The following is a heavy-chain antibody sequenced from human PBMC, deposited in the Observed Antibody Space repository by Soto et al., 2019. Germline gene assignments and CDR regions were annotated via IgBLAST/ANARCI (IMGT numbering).Heavy chain of an antibody. CDR3: ARDRGIAAPPDAFDI. Sequence: SVKVSRKASGYTFTVYYMHWVRQAPGQGLEWMGWINPNSGGTNYAQKFQGRVTMTGDTSISTAYMELSRLRSDDTAVYYCARDRGIAAPPDAFDIWGQGTMVTVSS. D-gene: IGHD6-13*01. CDR1: GYTFTVYY. V-gene: IGHV1-2*02. J-gene: IGHJ3*02. CDR2: INPNSGGT.